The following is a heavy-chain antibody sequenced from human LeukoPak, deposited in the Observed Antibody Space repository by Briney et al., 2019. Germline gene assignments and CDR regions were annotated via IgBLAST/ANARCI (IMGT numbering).Heavy chain of an antibody. CDR2: IGTAGDT. CDR1: GFTFSSYD. CDR3: ARELRYCSGGSCYSSFDY. Sequence: PGGSLRLSCAASGFTFSSYDMHWVRQATGKGLEWVSAIGTAGDTYYPGSVKGRFTISRENAKNSLYLQMNSLRAGDTAVYYCARELRYCSGGSCYSSFDYWGQGTLVTVSS. V-gene: IGHV3-13*01. D-gene: IGHD2-15*01. J-gene: IGHJ4*02.